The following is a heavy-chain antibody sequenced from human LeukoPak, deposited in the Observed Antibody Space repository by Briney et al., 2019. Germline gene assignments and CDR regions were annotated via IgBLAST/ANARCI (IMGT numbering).Heavy chain of an antibody. J-gene: IGHJ4*02. CDR3: ARDLPFDY. CDR1: GFTFSNYW. Sequence: PGGSLRLSCAASGFTFSNYWMSWVRQASGKGLEWVANIKQDGSEEYYVDSVKGRFTISRDHAKNSLYLQMNSLRAEDTAVYYCARDLPFDYWGQGTLVTVSS. CDR2: IKQDGSEE. V-gene: IGHV3-7*01.